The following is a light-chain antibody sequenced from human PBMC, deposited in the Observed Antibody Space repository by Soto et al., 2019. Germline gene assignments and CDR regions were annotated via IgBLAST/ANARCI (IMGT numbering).Light chain of an antibody. V-gene: IGKV1-39*01. Sequence: DIQMTQSPSSRSADVGDRVTITGRARQSLSDCLNWYQQKPGKAPNLLIHGASTLRSGVPSRFSGGGSGTEFTLTISSLQPEDFATYYCQQSYDVRLSFGGGTKV. CDR2: GAS. CDR3: QQSYDVRLS. J-gene: IGKJ4*01. CDR1: QSLSDC.